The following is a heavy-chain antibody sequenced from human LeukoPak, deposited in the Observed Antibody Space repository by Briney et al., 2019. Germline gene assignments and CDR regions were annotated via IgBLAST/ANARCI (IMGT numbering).Heavy chain of an antibody. J-gene: IGHJ6*03. CDR2: IIPIFGTA. Sequence: SVKVSCKASGATFSSYAISWVRQAPGQGLEWMGGIIPIFGTANYAQKFQGRVTITADKSTSTAYMELSSLRSEDTAVYYCATYYYDSSGYYYDYYYMDVWGKGTTVTVSS. CDR1: GATFSSYA. V-gene: IGHV1-69*06. CDR3: ATYYYDSSGYYYDYYYMDV. D-gene: IGHD3-22*01.